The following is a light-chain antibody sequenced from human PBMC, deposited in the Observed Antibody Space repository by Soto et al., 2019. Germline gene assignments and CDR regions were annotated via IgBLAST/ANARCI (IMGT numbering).Light chain of an antibody. Sequence: QSALTQPRSVSGSPRQSVTISCTGTSSDVGGYNYVSWYQQHPGKAPKLMIYDVSERPSGVPDRFSGSKSGNTASLTISGLQAEDEADYYCCSYAGSPYVFGTGTQLTVL. CDR2: DVS. J-gene: IGLJ1*01. CDR1: SSDVGGYNY. CDR3: CSYAGSPYV. V-gene: IGLV2-11*01.